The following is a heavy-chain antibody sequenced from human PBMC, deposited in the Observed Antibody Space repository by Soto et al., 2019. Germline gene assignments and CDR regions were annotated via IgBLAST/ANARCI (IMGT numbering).Heavy chain of an antibody. CDR1: GFTFDDYS. J-gene: IGHJ4*02. D-gene: IGHD3-3*02. Sequence: PGGSLRLSCAASGFTFDDYSINWVRQTPGKGLEWVAFISRSGTYKYYADSVRGRFTISRDNRENTVSLKMNSLTAEDTAVYFCARDGREASPRPEGIRYWGQGNLVTVSS. V-gene: IGHV3-21*01. CDR2: ISRSGTYK. CDR3: ARDGREASPRPEGIRY.